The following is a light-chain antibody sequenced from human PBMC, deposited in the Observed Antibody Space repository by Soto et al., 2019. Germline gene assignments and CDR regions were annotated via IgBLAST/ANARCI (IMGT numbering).Light chain of an antibody. CDR2: AVS. V-gene: IGKV1-9*01. J-gene: IGKJ4*01. Sequence: QCTQAPSFLSASVGYRVTITCRALQVVNSDLAWYQKGPEKAPKLLIYAVSTVKSVVPSRFSGSASGTEFTLTSSSLQHEDFTTYYCQQVSGYPLNFGGGTKVDI. CDR3: QQVSGYPLN. CDR1: QVVNSD.